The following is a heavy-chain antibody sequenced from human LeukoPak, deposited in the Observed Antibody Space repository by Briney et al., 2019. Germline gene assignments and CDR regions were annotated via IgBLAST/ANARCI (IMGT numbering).Heavy chain of an antibody. V-gene: IGHV3-9*01. Sequence: GGSLRLSCAASGFTFDDYAMHWVRQAPGKGLEWVSGISWNSGSRGYADSVKGRFTISRDNAKNSLYLQMNSLRAEDTALYYCAKGIVVVITTGYFDYWGQGTLVTVSS. CDR2: ISWNSGSR. D-gene: IGHD3-22*01. CDR3: AKGIVVVITTGYFDY. J-gene: IGHJ4*02. CDR1: GFTFDDYA.